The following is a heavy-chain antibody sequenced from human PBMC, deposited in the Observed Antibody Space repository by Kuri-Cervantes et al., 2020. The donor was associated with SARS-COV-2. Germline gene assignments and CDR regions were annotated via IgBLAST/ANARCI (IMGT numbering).Heavy chain of an antibody. CDR1: GGSFSGYY. CDR2: INHSGNT. CDR3: ARGGWMDV. D-gene: IGHD6-19*01. V-gene: IGHV4-34*01. Sequence: SQTLSLTCAVYGGSFSGYYWSWIRQPPGKGLEWIGEINHSGNTNYNPSLKSRVTISVDTSKSQFSLKLSSVTAADTAVYYCARGGWMDVWGQGTTVTVSS. J-gene: IGHJ6*02.